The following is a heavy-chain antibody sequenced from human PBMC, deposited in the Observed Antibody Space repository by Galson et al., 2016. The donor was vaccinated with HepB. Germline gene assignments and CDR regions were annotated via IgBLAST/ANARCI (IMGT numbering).Heavy chain of an antibody. CDR1: GFIFTDYG. CDR2: ISYDGNKK. J-gene: IGHJ4*02. Sequence: SLRLSCAASGFIFTDYGMHWLRQAPGKGLEWLAVISYDGNKKEYADSVKGRCTISRDNSKNTLYLQMNSLRVDDTAVYYCAKRDYSDSDGYLPLFDCWGQGSLVSVSS. D-gene: IGHD3-22*01. CDR3: AKRDYSDSDGYLPLFDC. V-gene: IGHV3-30*18.